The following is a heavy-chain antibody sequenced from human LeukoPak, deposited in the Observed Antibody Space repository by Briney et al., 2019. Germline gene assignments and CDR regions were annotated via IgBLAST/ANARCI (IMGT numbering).Heavy chain of an antibody. CDR3: AREGGSYRPLDY. CDR2: VNLQGGT. D-gene: IGHD3-16*02. J-gene: IGHJ4*02. V-gene: IGHV4-34*01. CDR1: GGSMGSYY. Sequence: PSETLSLTCTVSGGSMGSYYWSWIRQPPGKGLEWIGEVNLQGGTNYNPSLLRRVAISVDTSANHVSLQMTSVTAADTAVYYCAREGGSYRPLDYSGQGTLVTVSS.